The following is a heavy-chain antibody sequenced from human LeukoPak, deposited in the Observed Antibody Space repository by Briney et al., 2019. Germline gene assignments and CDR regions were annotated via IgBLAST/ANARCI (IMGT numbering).Heavy chain of an antibody. Sequence: PGGSLRLSCAASGFTFSDFYMSWIRQAPGKGLEWIGYIHTSGSTNYNPSLKSRVTISVDTSKDQFSLRLTSVTAADTAVYYCARLYPGYFYYMDVWGKGTTVTVSS. CDR2: IHTSGST. CDR1: GFTFSDFY. D-gene: IGHD2/OR15-2a*01. V-gene: IGHV4-4*09. J-gene: IGHJ6*03. CDR3: ARLYPGYFYYMDV.